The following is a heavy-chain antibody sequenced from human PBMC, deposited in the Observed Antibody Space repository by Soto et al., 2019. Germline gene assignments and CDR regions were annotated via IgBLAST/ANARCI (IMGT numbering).Heavy chain of an antibody. CDR2: ISYYVTNE. CDR1: GFTFSGYG. Sequence: QVQLVESGGGVVQPGRSLRLSCEASGFTFSGYGMHWVRQAPGKGLEWVAVISYYVTNEYYEDSVKGRITMSRDKSKNPLDQQMNSLGIEDTGVYLCAKEDSSGGYSLGYWGQGPQVTVSS. J-gene: IGHJ4*02. V-gene: IGHV3-30*18. CDR3: AKEDSSGGYSLGY. D-gene: IGHD1-26*01.